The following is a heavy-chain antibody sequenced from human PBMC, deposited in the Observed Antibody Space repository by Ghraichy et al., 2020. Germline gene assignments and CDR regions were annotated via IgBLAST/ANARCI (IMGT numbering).Heavy chain of an antibody. CDR1: GFTFDRHD. Sequence: GESLNISCAVSGFTFDRHDMAWVRQAPGKGLEWIAYISSSSLTIFYADSVKGRFTISSDNAKNSLFLQMDSLRDEDTAVYYCARDLSSPYYGMDVWGQGTTVTVSS. J-gene: IGHJ6*02. V-gene: IGHV3-48*02. CDR2: ISSSSLTI. CDR3: ARDLSSPYYGMDV.